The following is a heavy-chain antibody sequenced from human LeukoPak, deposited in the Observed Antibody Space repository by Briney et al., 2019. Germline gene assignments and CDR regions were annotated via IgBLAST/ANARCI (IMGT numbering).Heavy chain of an antibody. V-gene: IGHV1-2*02. CDR1: GYTFTNYY. CDR3: AREGRAWEPRFVDY. J-gene: IGHJ4*02. D-gene: IGHD1-26*01. CDR2: INPNSGGT. Sequence: GASVKVSCKASGYTFTNYYMHWVRQAPGQGLEWMEWINPNSGGTNYAQKFQGRVTMTRDTSISTAYMELSRLRSDDTAVYYCAREGRAWEPRFVDYWGQGTLVTVSS.